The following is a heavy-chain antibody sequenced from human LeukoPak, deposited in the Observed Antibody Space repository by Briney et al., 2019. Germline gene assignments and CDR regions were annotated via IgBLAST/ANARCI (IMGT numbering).Heavy chain of an antibody. D-gene: IGHD2-2*02. CDR3: TKARSASSSSCYNY. CDR2: ISGSDTST. J-gene: IGHJ4*02. Sequence: RSGGXLRLSCXASXXTFSNYSXSWVRQAPGKGLEWVSSISGSDTSTYYADSVKGRFTIPRDNSKNTLELQMNSLRAEDTAVYYCTKARSASSSSCYNYWGQGILVTVSS. V-gene: IGHV3-23*01. CDR1: XXTFSNYS.